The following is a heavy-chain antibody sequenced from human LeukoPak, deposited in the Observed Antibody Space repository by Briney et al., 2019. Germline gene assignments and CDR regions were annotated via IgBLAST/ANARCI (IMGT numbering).Heavy chain of an antibody. CDR3: MKGLAVAGKFFYNYNTGA. J-gene: IGHJ6*03. D-gene: IGHD6-19*01. Sequence: KPSETLSLTCTDSGGSISSSGHYWGWIRQPPGKGLEWIGSVHYSGSTYYSPSLQSRVSISVDTSKNQFSLNFKSTTAADTAVYYCMKGLAVAGKFFYNYNTGAWGQGTAVTVSS. CDR1: GGSISSSGHY. CDR2: VHYSGST. V-gene: IGHV4-39*01.